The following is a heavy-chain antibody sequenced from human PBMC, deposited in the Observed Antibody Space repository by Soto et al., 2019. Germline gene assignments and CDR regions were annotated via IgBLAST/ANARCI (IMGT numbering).Heavy chain of an antibody. D-gene: IGHD2-15*01. CDR2: MDYSGST. CDR1: GGSISASSYY. J-gene: IGHJ5*02. Sequence: SETLSLTCTVAGGSISASSYYWGWIRLPPGKGLEWIGVMDYSGSTYYNPSLKSRVTISVDTSKNQFSLKLSSLTAADTAVYYCARGRISLSWGQGTLVTVSS. V-gene: IGHV4-39*01. CDR3: ARGRISLS.